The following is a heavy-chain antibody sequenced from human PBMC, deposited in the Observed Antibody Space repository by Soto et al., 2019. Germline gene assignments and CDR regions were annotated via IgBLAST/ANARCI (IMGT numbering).Heavy chain of an antibody. CDR1: GGSISSFFYS. V-gene: IGHV4-30-2*01. Sequence: PSDTLSLTCAVSGGSISSFFYSWSWIRQPPGKGLEWIGYIYHSGSTYYNPSLKSRVTISVDRSKNQFSLKLSSVTAADTAVYYCARVLDRWGQGTLVTVSS. D-gene: IGHD1-26*01. J-gene: IGHJ5*02. CDR2: IYHSGST. CDR3: ARVLDR.